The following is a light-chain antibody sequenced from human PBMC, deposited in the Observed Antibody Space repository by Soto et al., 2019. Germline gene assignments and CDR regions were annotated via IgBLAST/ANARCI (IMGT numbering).Light chain of an antibody. V-gene: IGKV3-11*01. Sequence: EIVLTQSPATLSLSPGERATLSCRASQSVSSYLAWYQQRPGQAPRLLIYDASNRATGIPARFSGSGSGTDFTLTISSLEPEDFAVYYCQQRRNWVPITFGQGTRLEIK. CDR3: QQRRNWVPIT. CDR2: DAS. J-gene: IGKJ5*01. CDR1: QSVSSY.